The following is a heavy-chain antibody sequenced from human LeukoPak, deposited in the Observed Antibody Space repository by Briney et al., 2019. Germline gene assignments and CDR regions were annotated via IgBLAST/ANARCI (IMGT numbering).Heavy chain of an antibody. J-gene: IGHJ3*02. CDR1: GGSISSSSYY. Sequence: SETLSLTCTVSGGSISSSSYYWGWIRQPPGKGLEWIGSIYYSGSTYYNPSLKSRVTISVDKSKNQFSLKLSSVTAADTAVYYCARDLDDTDLDKITMVRGVHAFDIWGQGTMVTVSS. D-gene: IGHD3-10*01. V-gene: IGHV4-39*07. CDR3: ARDLDDTDLDKITMVRGVHAFDI. CDR2: IYYSGST.